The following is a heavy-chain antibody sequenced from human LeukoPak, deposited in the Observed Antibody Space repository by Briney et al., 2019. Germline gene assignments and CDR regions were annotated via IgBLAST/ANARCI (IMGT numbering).Heavy chain of an antibody. J-gene: IGHJ4*02. D-gene: IGHD6-19*01. CDR1: GFTFSSLP. V-gene: IGHV3-11*01. CDR2: ISSGGSTT. CDR3: ARVRSNGWYFDY. Sequence: GGSLRLSCAASGFTFSSLPMSWIRQAPGKGLQWISFISSGGSTTNYADSVKGRFTISRDNAKNSLYLQMNSLRAEDTAVYYCARVRSNGWYFDYWGQGTLVTVSS.